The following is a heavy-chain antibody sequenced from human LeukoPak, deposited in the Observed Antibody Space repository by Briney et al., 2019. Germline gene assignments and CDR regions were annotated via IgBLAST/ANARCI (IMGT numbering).Heavy chain of an antibody. Sequence: TGGSLRLSCAAYGLTFSSSVMSWVGQAPGKGLEWVSGITAGGGTYYADSVKGRFTISRDNSENTVYLQMNSLRAEDTAVYYCARRGSSWCLDYWGQGTLVTVSS. D-gene: IGHD6-13*01. CDR2: ITAGGGT. CDR3: ARRGSSWCLDY. J-gene: IGHJ4*02. V-gene: IGHV3-23*01. CDR1: GLTFSSSV.